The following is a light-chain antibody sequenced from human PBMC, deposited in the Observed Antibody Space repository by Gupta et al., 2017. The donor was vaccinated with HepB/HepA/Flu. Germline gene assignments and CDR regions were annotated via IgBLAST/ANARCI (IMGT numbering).Light chain of an antibody. CDR3: SSYGGSDNLV. CDR1: SSDIGGYNF. V-gene: IGLV2-8*01. Sequence: SALTQPPSASGSPGQSVTISCTGTSSDIGGYNFVSWYQQHPGKAPKLMIYEVNKWPAGVPHRFSGSKSGNTASLTVSGLQPEDEADYYCSSYGGSDNLVFGGGTRLTVL. CDR2: EVN. J-gene: IGLJ2*01.